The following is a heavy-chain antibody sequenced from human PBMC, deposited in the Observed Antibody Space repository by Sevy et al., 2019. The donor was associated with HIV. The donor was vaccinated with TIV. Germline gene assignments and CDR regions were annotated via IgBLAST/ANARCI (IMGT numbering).Heavy chain of an antibody. CDR1: GFTFTSYT. CDR3: ARDEGGYDPLDY. Sequence: GGSLRLSCATSGFTFTSYTMNWVRQAPGKGLEWVSSISYSAEYIYYADSVKGRFTISRDNAKNSLFLQMNSLRVEDMAVYYGARDEGGYDPLDYWGQGTLVTVSS. D-gene: IGHD3-16*01. J-gene: IGHJ4*02. CDR2: ISYSAEYI. V-gene: IGHV3-21*01.